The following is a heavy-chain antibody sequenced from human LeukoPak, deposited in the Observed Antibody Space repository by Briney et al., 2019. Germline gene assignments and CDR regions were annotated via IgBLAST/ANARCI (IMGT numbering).Heavy chain of an antibody. V-gene: IGHV3-23*01. D-gene: IGHD3-9*01. CDR3: AKVRSDYYDILTGNYNPLFDY. Sequence: GGSLRLTCAASGFTFSSNAMSWVRQAPGKGLEWVSAIRGSGGGTYYADSVKGRFTISRDNSKNTLYLQMNSLRAEDTAVYYCAKVRSDYYDILTGNYNPLFDYWGQGTLVTVSS. J-gene: IGHJ4*02. CDR2: IRGSGGGT. CDR1: GFTFSSNA.